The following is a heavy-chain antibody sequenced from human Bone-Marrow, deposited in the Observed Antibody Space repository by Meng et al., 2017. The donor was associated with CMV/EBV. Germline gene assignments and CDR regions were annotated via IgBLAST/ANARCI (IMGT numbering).Heavy chain of an antibody. D-gene: IGHD4-17*01. CDR1: GFPFSSYG. CDR2: VRYDATNT. CDR3: AKVAITTVTKKLPYYFDY. J-gene: IGHJ4*02. Sequence: GESLKISCEASGFPFSSYGMHWVRQAPGKGLEWVAFVRYDATNTFYTDSVKGRFTISRDNSKNTLYLQMNSLRAEDTAVYYCAKVAITTVTKKLPYYFDYWGQGTLVTVSS. V-gene: IGHV3-30*02.